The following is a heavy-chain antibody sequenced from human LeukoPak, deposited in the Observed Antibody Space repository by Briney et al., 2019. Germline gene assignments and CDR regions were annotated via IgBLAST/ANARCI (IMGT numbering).Heavy chain of an antibody. J-gene: IGHJ5*02. Sequence: SETLSLTCTVSGGSISSYYWSWIRQPAGKGLEWIGRIYTSGSTNYNPSLKSRVTMSVDTSKNQFSLKLSSVTAADTAVYYCARIGTYDFWSGYPSEGWFDPWGQGTLVTVSS. CDR3: ARIGTYDFWSGYPSEGWFDP. CDR2: IYTSGST. CDR1: GGSISSYY. V-gene: IGHV4-4*07. D-gene: IGHD3-3*01.